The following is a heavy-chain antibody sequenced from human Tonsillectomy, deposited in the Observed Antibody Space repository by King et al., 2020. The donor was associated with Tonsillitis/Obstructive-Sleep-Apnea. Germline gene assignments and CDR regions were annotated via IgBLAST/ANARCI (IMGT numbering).Heavy chain of an antibody. J-gene: IGHJ6*02. CDR2: INHSGST. V-gene: IGHV4-34*01. D-gene: IGHD2-2*01. CDR3: ARVPGYYSSTSCQNNYGMDL. Sequence: VQLQQWGAGLLKPSETLSLTCAVYGGSFSGYYWSWIRQPPGKGLEWIGEINHSGSTNYNPSLKSRVTISVDTSKNQFSLKLSSVTAADTAVYYCARVPGYYSSTSCQNNYGMDLLGQGTTFTVSS. CDR1: GGSFSGYY.